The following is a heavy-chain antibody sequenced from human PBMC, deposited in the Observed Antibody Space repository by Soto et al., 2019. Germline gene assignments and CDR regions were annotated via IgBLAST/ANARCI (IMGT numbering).Heavy chain of an antibody. V-gene: IGHV3-15*01. Sequence: PGGSLRLSCAASGFTFSNAWMGWVRQAPGKGLEWVGRIKSKTDGGTTDYAAPVKGRFTISRDDSKNTLYLQMNSLKTEDTAVYYCTTDRTMVYLPPGKYFHLYYFDYWGQGTLVTVSA. CDR3: TTDRTMVYLPPGKYFHLYYFDY. CDR1: GFTFSNAW. D-gene: IGHD2-8*01. CDR2: IKSKTDGGTT. J-gene: IGHJ4*02.